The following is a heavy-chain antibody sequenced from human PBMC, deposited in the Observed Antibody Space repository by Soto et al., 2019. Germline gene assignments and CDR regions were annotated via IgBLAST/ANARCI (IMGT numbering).Heavy chain of an antibody. V-gene: IGHV3-30-3*01. D-gene: IGHD3-16*01. CDR3: ASDFGRDGYIHYSYYYGLDV. CDR2: ISYDGSNK. Sequence: PGRSLRLSCAASGFTFSSYSMHWVRQAPGKGLEWVAVISYDGSNKYYADSVKGRFTISRDNSKNTLYRQMNSLRAEDTAVYYCASDFGRDGYIHYSYYYGLDVWGQGTTVNVSS. J-gene: IGHJ6*02. CDR1: GFTFSSYS.